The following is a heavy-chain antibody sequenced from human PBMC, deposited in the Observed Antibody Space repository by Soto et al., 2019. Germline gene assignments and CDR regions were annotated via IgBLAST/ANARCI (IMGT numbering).Heavy chain of an antibody. CDR3: AGRIVVPAATTYYYYGMDV. J-gene: IGHJ6*02. CDR2: IIPIFGTA. D-gene: IGHD2-2*01. V-gene: IGHV1-69*13. Sequence: SVKVSCKASGGTFSSYAISWVRQAPGQGLEWMGGIIPIFGTANYAQKFQGRVTITADESTGTAYMELSSLRSEDTAVYYCAGRIVVPAATTYYYYGMDVWGQGTTVTVSS. CDR1: GGTFSSYA.